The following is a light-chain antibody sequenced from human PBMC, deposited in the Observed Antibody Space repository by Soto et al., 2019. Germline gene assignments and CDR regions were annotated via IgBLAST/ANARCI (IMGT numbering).Light chain of an antibody. CDR2: EVT. Sequence: QLVLTQPASVSGSPGQSITIACTGTSSDVGGYKSVSWFQQHPGKAPKLIIYEVTNRPSGVSPRFSGSKSGNTASLTISGLQAQDESDYYCSSYTTSSTLVFGGGTQLTVL. J-gene: IGLJ3*02. V-gene: IGLV2-14*01. CDR3: SSYTTSSTLV. CDR1: SSDVGGYKS.